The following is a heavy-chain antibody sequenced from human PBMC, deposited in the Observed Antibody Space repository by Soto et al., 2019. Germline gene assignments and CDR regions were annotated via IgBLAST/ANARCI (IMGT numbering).Heavy chain of an antibody. CDR1: GFTFSSYG. V-gene: IGHV3-30*18. J-gene: IGHJ4*02. D-gene: IGHD6-19*01. CDR2: ISYDGSNK. Sequence: QVQLVESGGGVVQPGRSLRLSCAASGFTFSSYGMHWVRQAPGKGLEWVAVISYDGSNKYSADSVKGRFTISRDNSKNTLYLQTNSLRAEDPAVYYCAKALGFSSGWYQFDYWGQGTLVTVSS. CDR3: AKALGFSSGWYQFDY.